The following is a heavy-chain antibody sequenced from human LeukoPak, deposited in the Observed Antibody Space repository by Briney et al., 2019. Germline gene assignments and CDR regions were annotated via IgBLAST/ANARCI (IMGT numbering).Heavy chain of an antibody. CDR3: ARSTYHPNYLDSSTNYYFDY. J-gene: IGHJ4*02. CDR2: IYYSGST. CDR1: GGSISSGSYF. V-gene: IGHV4-31*03. D-gene: IGHD3-22*01. Sequence: PSETLSLTCTVSGGSISSGSYFWSWIPQHPGKGLVWIGYIYYSGSTYYHPSLKSRVPISVYTSKNEFSLKLSSVTAADTAVYYCARSTYHPNYLDSSTNYYFDYWGQGTLVTVSS.